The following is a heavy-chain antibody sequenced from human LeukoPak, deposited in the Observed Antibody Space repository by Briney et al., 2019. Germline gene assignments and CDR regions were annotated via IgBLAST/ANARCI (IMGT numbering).Heavy chain of an antibody. CDR1: GFTFSNAW. Sequence: PGGSLGLSCAASGFTFSNAWMSWVRQAPGKGLEWVANIKQDGSEKYYVDSVKGRFTISRDNAKNSVYLQMNSLRAEDTAVYYCARRHHFGFLDSWGQGTLVTVSS. J-gene: IGHJ4*02. V-gene: IGHV3-7*04. CDR3: ARRHHFGFLDS. D-gene: IGHD3-10*01. CDR2: IKQDGSEK.